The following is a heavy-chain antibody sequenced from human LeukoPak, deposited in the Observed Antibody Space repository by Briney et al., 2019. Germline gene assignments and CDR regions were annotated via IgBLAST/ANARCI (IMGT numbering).Heavy chain of an antibody. Sequence: SETLSLTCTVSGGSISSYYWSWIRQPAGKGLEWIGRIYTSGSTNYNPSLKSRVTMSVDTSKNQFSLKLSSVTAADTAVYYCARSGCSSTSCYGYNWFDPWGQGTLVTVSS. CDR3: ARSGCSSTSCYGYNWFDP. J-gene: IGHJ5*02. CDR2: IYTSGST. D-gene: IGHD2-2*01. V-gene: IGHV4-4*07. CDR1: GGSISSYY.